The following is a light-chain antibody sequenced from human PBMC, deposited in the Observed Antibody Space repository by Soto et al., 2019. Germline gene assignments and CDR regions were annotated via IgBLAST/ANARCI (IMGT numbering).Light chain of an antibody. CDR1: QDISNF. CDR3: QKCKTAPFT. CDR2: AAS. J-gene: IGKJ4*01. Sequence: DIQMTQSPSSLSAFVGDRVTITCRASQDISNFLAWYQQKPGKVPKLLIYAASTLQSGVPSRFSGSGSGTDFTLTISSLQPEDVATYYCQKCKTAPFTFGGGNKVEIK. V-gene: IGKV1-27*01.